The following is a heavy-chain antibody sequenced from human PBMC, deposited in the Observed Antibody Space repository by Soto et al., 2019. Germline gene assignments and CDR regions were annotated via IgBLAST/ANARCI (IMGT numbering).Heavy chain of an antibody. Sequence: GGSLRLSCAASGFTFSSYAMSWVRQAPGKGLEWVSAISGSGGSTYYADSVKGRFTISRANSKNTLYLQMNSLRAEDTAVYYCAKEIHWGYYYDSSGYQPFDYWGQGTLVTVSS. CDR2: ISGSGGST. J-gene: IGHJ4*02. D-gene: IGHD3-22*01. CDR1: GFTFSSYA. CDR3: AKEIHWGYYYDSSGYQPFDY. V-gene: IGHV3-23*01.